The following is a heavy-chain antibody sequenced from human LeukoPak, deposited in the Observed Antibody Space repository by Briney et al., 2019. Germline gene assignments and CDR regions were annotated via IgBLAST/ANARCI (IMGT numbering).Heavy chain of an antibody. CDR3: AREVAARPNYYYYYMDV. CDR1: GFTVSSNY. CDR2: IYSGGST. D-gene: IGHD6-6*01. Sequence: PGGSLRLSCAASGFTVSSNYMSWVRQAPGKGLEWVSVIYSGGSTNYADSVKGRFTISRDNSKNTLYLQMNSLRAEDTAVYYCAREVAARPNYYYYYMDVWGKGTTVTVSS. V-gene: IGHV3-53*01. J-gene: IGHJ6*03.